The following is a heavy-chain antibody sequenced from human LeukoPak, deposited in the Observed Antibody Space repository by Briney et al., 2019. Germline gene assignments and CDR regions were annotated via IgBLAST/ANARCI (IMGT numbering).Heavy chain of an antibody. CDR3: ARDLSGWFAMDV. Sequence: GGSLRLSCAASGFTFSSNYMSWVRQAPGKGLEWVSVIYSGGSTYYADSVKGRFTISRDNSKNTLYLQMNSLRAEDTAVYYCARDLSGWFAMDVWGKGTTVTVSS. CDR1: GFTFSSNY. V-gene: IGHV3-53*01. J-gene: IGHJ6*03. CDR2: IYSGGST. D-gene: IGHD3-10*01.